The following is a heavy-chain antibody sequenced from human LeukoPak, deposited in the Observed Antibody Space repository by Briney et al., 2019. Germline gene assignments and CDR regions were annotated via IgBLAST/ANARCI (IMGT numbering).Heavy chain of an antibody. Sequence: GGSLRLSCAASGFTFSTYSMNWVRQAPGKGLEWVSYLSSSSTIFYADSVEGRFTISRDNAKTSLYLQMNSLRAEDTAVYYCARDTYGSGHCSGGNCEGFYYSGQGALCTVSS. D-gene: IGHD2-15*01. CDR1: GFTFSTYS. CDR2: LSSSSTI. CDR3: ARDTYGSGHCSGGNCEGFYY. J-gene: IGHJ4*02. V-gene: IGHV3-48*01.